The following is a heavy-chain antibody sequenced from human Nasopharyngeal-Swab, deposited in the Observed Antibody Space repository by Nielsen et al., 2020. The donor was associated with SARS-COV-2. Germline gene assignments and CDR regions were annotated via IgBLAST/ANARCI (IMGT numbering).Heavy chain of an antibody. V-gene: IGHV4-39*07. Sequence: VRQMPGKGLEWIGNIFYSGSDYYTPSLNGRATISVDTSKNQFSLNLDSVTAADTAIYYCVRVSVDTGYRWFDPWGPGTLVTVSS. CDR2: IFYSGSD. J-gene: IGHJ5*02. D-gene: IGHD3-9*01. CDR3: VRVSVDTGYRWFDP.